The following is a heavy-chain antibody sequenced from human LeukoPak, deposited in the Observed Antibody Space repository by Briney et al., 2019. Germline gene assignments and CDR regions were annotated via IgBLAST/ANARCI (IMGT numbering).Heavy chain of an antibody. D-gene: IGHD2-15*01. Sequence: ASVKVSCKASGYTFTGYYLHWVRQAPGQGFEWMGWINTNSGGTNCAEKFQDRVTMTRDTSISTAYMEMTGLTSDDTAVYYCASGGGSSYWGQGTLVTVSS. V-gene: IGHV1-2*02. CDR1: GYTFTGYY. CDR3: ASGGGSSY. CDR2: INTNSGGT. J-gene: IGHJ4*02.